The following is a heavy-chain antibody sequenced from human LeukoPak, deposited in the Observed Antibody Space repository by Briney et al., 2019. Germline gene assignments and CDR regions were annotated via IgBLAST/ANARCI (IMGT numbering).Heavy chain of an antibody. D-gene: IGHD3-10*01. CDR1: GYTFTSYD. V-gene: IGHV1-8*01. J-gene: IGHJ4*02. CDR2: MNPNSGNT. CDR3: ARVFRYYGSGGSFGLRY. Sequence: GASVKVSCKASGYTFTSYDINWVRQATGQGLEWMGWMNPNSGNTGYAQKFQGRVTMTRNTSISTAYMELSSLRSENTAVYYCARVFRYYGSGGSFGLRYWGQGTLVTVSS.